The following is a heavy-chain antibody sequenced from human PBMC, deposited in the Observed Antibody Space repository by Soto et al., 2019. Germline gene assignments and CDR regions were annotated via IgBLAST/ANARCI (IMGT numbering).Heavy chain of an antibody. J-gene: IGHJ4*02. Sequence: QVHLVQSGAEVKKPGASVRVSCKASGYTFTDYFLHWVRQAPGQGLEWMGWIRPETGQANYAQKFGGRVTLTADMSIPPPFMELMGLRSDDTAVYFGARAILIMGRITNWGEASPGIAEYWAQGTPVSV. D-gene: IGHD1-20*01. CDR1: GYTFTDYF. CDR2: IRPETGQA. CDR3: ARAILIMGRITNWGEASPGIAEY. V-gene: IGHV1-2*02.